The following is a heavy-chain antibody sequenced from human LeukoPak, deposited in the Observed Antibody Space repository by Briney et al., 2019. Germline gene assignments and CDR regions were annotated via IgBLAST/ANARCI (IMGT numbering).Heavy chain of an antibody. D-gene: IGHD3-10*02. CDR1: GFTFDDYA. Sequence: GGSLRLSCAASGFTFDDYAMHWVRQAPGKGLEWVSGISWNSGSIGYADSVKGRFTISRDNAKNSLYLQTNSLRAEDTAVYYCAELGITMIGGVWGKGTTVTISS. V-gene: IGHV3-9*01. CDR2: ISWNSGSI. J-gene: IGHJ6*04. CDR3: AELGITMIGGV.